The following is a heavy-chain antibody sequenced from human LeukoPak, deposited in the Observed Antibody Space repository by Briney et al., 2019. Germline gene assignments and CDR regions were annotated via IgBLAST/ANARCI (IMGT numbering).Heavy chain of an antibody. D-gene: IGHD3-22*01. V-gene: IGHV3-30-3*01. CDR1: GFTFSSYA. CDR3: ERDRQFTYYHASRGHYFEY. CDR2: ISYDGSNK. Sequence: GRSLRLSCAASGFTFSSYAMHWVRQAPGKGLEWVAVISYDGSNKYYADSVKGRFTISRDNSKNTLYLQMNSLRAEDTAVYYCERDRQFTYYHASRGHYFEYWGQGTLVNVSS. J-gene: IGHJ4*02.